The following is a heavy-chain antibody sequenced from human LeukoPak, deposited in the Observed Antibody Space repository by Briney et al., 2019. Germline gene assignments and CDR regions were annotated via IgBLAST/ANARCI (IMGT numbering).Heavy chain of an antibody. CDR1: GYTFTSYD. D-gene: IGHD3-10*01. V-gene: IGHV1-8*01. Sequence: ASVKVSCKASGYTFTSYDINWVRQATGQGLEWMGWMNPNSGNTGYAQKFQGRVTMTRNTSISTAYMELSSLRSEDTAVYYCAKITRYYYGSGTDGWGQGTLVTVSS. J-gene: IGHJ4*02. CDR3: AKITRYYYGSGTDG. CDR2: MNPNSGNT.